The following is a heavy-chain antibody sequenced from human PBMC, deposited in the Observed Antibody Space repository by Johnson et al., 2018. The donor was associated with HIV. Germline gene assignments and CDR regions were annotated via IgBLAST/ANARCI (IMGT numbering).Heavy chain of an antibody. D-gene: IGHD6-19*01. CDR2: ITGSGGST. CDR3: ANFGRSGGWYEGGVFDI. V-gene: IGHV3-23*04. Sequence: VQLVESGGGLVQPGGSLRLSCAASGFTFSSYAMNWVRQAPGKGLEWVAAITGSGGSTYYADSVKGRFTISRDNSKNTLYLQMNSLRAEDTAVYYCANFGRSGGWYEGGVFDIWGQGTMVTVSS. J-gene: IGHJ3*02. CDR1: GFTFSSYA.